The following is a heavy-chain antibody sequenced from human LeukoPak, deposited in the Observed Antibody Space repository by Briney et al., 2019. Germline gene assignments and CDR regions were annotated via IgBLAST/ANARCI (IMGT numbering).Heavy chain of an antibody. Sequence: GGSLRLSCAASRFTFSSYGMHWVRQAPGKGLEWVAVIWYDGSNKYYADSVKGRFTISRDNSKNTLYLQMNSLRAEDTAVYYCARGHYGMDVWGQGTTVTVSS. CDR2: IWYDGSNK. V-gene: IGHV3-33*01. J-gene: IGHJ6*02. CDR1: RFTFSSYG. CDR3: ARGHYGMDV.